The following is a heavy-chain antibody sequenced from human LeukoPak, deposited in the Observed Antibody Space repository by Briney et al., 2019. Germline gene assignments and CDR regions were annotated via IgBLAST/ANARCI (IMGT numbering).Heavy chain of an antibody. CDR1: GFTFNSYA. CDR2: ISYDGSNK. D-gene: IGHD3-22*01. V-gene: IGHV3-30-3*01. J-gene: IGHJ4*02. CDR3: ASQGTDSSGYRDY. Sequence: PGGSLRLSCAASGFTFNSYAMHWVRQAPGKGLEWVAVISYDGSNKYYADSVKGRFTISRDNSKNTLYPQMNSLRAEDTAVYYCASQGTDSSGYRDYWGQGTLVTVSS.